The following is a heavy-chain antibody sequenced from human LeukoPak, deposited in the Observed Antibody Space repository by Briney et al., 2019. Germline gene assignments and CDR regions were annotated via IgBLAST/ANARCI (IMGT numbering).Heavy chain of an antibody. V-gene: IGHV1-3*01. J-gene: IGHJ4*02. Sequence: ASVKVSCKASGYTFTSYAMHWVRQAPGQRLEWMGWINAGNGNTKYSQKFQGRVPITRDTSASTAYMELSSLRSEDTAVYYCARVIYDFWSGYPYYFDYWGQGTLVTASS. CDR3: ARVIYDFWSGYPYYFDY. D-gene: IGHD3-3*01. CDR1: GYTFTSYA. CDR2: INAGNGNT.